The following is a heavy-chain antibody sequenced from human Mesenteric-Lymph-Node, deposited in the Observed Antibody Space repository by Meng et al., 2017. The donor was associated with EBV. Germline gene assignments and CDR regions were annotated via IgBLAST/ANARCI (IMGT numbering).Heavy chain of an antibody. CDR1: CGSISSGDYY. CDR2: IYYSGST. D-gene: IGHD3-16*01. Sequence: QVQLQEAGPGLGKPSQTLSLTSAVSCGSISSGDYYWSWIRQPPGKGLERIGYIYYSGSTYYNSSLKSRVTILVDTSKNQFSLNLSSVTAADTATYYYARATTWGGGEDYWGQGTLVTVSS. J-gene: IGHJ4*02. CDR3: ARATTWGGGEDY. V-gene: IGHV4-30-4*01.